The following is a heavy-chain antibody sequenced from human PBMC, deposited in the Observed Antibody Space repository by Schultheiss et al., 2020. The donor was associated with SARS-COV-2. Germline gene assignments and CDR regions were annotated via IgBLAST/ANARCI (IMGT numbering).Heavy chain of an antibody. CDR3: ARDPSGYSSSWYGYYYYYMDV. Sequence: GGSLRLSCAASGFTFSSYSMNWVRQAPGKGLEWVSYISSSSTIYYADSVKGRFTISRDNAKNSLYLQMNSLRAEDTAVYYCARDPSGYSSSWYGYYYYYMDVWGKGTTVTVSS. CDR2: ISSSSTI. D-gene: IGHD6-13*01. V-gene: IGHV3-48*04. CDR1: GFTFSSYS. J-gene: IGHJ6*03.